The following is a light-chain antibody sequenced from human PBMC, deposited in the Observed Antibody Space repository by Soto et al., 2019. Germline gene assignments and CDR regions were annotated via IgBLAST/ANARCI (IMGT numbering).Light chain of an antibody. V-gene: IGKV1-5*01. J-gene: IGKJ1*01. CDR1: QSISSW. Sequence: DIQMTQSPSTLSASVEDRVTITCRASQSISSWLAWYQQKPGKAPKLLIYDASSLESGVPSRFSGSGSGTEFTLTISSLQPDDFATYYCQQYNSYSEAFGQGTKVAIK. CDR2: DAS. CDR3: QQYNSYSEA.